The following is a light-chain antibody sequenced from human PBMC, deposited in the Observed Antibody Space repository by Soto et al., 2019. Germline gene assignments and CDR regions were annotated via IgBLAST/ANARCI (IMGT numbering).Light chain of an antibody. J-gene: IGKJ4*01. Sequence: EIVLTQSPGTLSLSPGERATLSCKYSQSVSSSYLAWYQQKPGQAPRLIIYGASSRATGIPDRFSGSGSGTDFTLTISRLEPEDFAVYYCQQYGSSLLTLGGGTKVDI. CDR1: QSVSSSY. CDR3: QQYGSSLLT. CDR2: GAS. V-gene: IGKV3-20*01.